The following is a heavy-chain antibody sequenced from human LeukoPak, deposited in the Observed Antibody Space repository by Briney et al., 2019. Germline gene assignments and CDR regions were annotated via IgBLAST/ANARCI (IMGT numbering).Heavy chain of an antibody. CDR2: FDPEDGET. Sequence: ASVKVSCKVSGYTLTELSMHWVRQAPGKGLEWMGGFDPEDGETIYAQKFQGRVTMTEDTSTDTAYMELSSLRSEDTAVYHCATGPCSGGSCYFDYWGQGTLVTVSS. CDR1: GYTLTELS. D-gene: IGHD2-15*01. CDR3: ATGPCSGGSCYFDY. J-gene: IGHJ4*02. V-gene: IGHV1-24*01.